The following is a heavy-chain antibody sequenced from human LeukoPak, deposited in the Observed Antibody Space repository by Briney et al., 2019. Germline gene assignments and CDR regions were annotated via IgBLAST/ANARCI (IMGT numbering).Heavy chain of an antibody. D-gene: IGHD4-17*01. CDR1: GFTFSNYW. CDR3: ARDKTVSALRRDYMDV. J-gene: IGHJ6*03. V-gene: IGHV3-74*01. Sequence: PGGSLRLSCVASGFTFSNYWMHWVRQVPGQGLVWVSRINLDGSTTTYADSVKGRFTISSDNAKNTLYLQMNSPRAEDTALYYCARDKTVSALRRDYMDVWGKGTTVTVSS. CDR2: INLDGSTT.